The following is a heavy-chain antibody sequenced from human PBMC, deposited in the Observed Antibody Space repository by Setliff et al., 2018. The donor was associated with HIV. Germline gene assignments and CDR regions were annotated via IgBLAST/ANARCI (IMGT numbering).Heavy chain of an antibody. CDR3: ARVPYRSAWFSGGHDAFDI. J-gene: IGHJ3*02. CDR1: GYSFARYG. V-gene: IGHV1-18*01. CDR2: ISGSNGNT. Sequence: ASVKVSCKASGYSFARYGLSWVRQAPGQGLEWMGWISGSNGNTKYAQSFQDRVAMTTETATSTAYMEMRSLRSDDTAVYFCARVPYRSAWFSGGHDAFDIWGQGTMVT. D-gene: IGHD6-19*01.